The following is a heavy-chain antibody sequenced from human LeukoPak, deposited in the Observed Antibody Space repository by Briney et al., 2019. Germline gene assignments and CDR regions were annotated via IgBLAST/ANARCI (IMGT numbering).Heavy chain of an antibody. D-gene: IGHD3-22*01. CDR2: IYYSGNT. J-gene: IGHJ4*02. CDR1: GDSISSSNSY. V-gene: IGHV4-39*01. CDR3: ARVTYDSSGIDY. Sequence: PSETLSLTCTVSGDSISSSNSYWGWIRQPPGKGLEWIGSIYYSGNTYYNASLKSRVTISVDTSKNQFSLKLSSVTAADTAVYYCARVTYDSSGIDYWGQGTLVTVSS.